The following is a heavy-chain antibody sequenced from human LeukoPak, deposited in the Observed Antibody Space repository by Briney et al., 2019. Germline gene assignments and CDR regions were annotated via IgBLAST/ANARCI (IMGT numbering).Heavy chain of an antibody. CDR3: AKDTPESPRGYSGYHFDY. D-gene: IGHD5-12*01. CDR1: GFTVSNNY. CDR2: FSGSGGST. J-gene: IGHJ4*02. V-gene: IGHV3-23*01. Sequence: GGSLRLSCAASGFTVSNNYMSWVRQAPGKGLECISGFSGSGGSTYYADSVKRRFTISRDNSKNTLYLQMNSLRAEDTAVYYCAKDTPESPRGYSGYHFDYWGQGTLVTVSS.